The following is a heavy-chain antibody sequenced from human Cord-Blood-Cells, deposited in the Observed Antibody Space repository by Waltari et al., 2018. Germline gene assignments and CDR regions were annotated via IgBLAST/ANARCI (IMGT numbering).Heavy chain of an antibody. Sequence: QLQLQESGPGLVKPSETLSLTCTVSACSISSSSYYWGWLRSPPGKGLEWIGSIYYSGSTYYNPSLKSRVTISVDTSKNQFSLKLSSVTAADTAVYYCARGRIFGVVIEGWFDPWCQGTLVTVSS. J-gene: IGHJ5*02. CDR3: ARGRIFGVVIEGWFDP. CDR2: IYYSGST. CDR1: ACSISSSSYY. V-gene: IGHV4-39*01. D-gene: IGHD3-3*01.